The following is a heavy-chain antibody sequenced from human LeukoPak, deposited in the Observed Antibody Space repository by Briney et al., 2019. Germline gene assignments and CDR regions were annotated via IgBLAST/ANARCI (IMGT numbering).Heavy chain of an antibody. Sequence: PGGSLRLSCAASGFTFSSYWMSWVRQAPGKGLEWVANIKQDGSEKYYVDSVKGRFTISRDNAKNSLYLQMNSLRAEDTAVYYCARDSPFGFRGSEFDYWGQGTLVTVSS. CDR3: ARDSPFGFRGSEFDY. V-gene: IGHV3-7*01. CDR2: IKQDGSEK. D-gene: IGHD3-10*01. J-gene: IGHJ4*02. CDR1: GFTFSSYW.